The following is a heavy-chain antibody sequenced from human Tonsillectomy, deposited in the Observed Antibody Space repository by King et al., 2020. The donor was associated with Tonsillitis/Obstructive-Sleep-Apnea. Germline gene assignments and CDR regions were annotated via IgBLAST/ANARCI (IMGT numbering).Heavy chain of an antibody. CDR2: IYYSGST. J-gene: IGHJ5*02. CDR1: GGSISSGGYY. Sequence: VQLQESGPGLVKPSQTLSLTCTVSGGSISSGGYYWSWIRQHPGKGLEWIGYIYYSGSTYYNPSLKSLVTISLDTSKHQFSLKLSSVTAADTAVYYCANGTVGNGLFHPWGQGTLVTVSS. D-gene: IGHD3/OR15-3a*01. V-gene: IGHV4-31*01. CDR3: ANGTVGNGLFHP.